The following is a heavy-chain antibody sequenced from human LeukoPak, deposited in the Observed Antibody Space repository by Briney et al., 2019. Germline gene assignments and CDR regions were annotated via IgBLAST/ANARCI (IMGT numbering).Heavy chain of an antibody. CDR1: EFTFSSYS. Sequence: GGSLRLSCAASEFTFSSYSMNWVRQAPGEGLEWVSSISSSSSYIYYADSVKGRFTISRDNAKNSLYLQMNSLRAEDTAVCYCARTRLSSSSDYWGQGTLVTVSS. CDR2: ISSSSSYI. CDR3: ARTRLSSSSDY. V-gene: IGHV3-21*01. D-gene: IGHD6-6*01. J-gene: IGHJ4*02.